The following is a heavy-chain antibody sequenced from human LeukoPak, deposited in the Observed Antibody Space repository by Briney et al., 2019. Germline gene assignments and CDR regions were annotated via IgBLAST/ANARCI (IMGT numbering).Heavy chain of an antibody. CDR2: INLNSGGT. Sequence: ASVKVSCKASGYTFTGYYMHWVRQAPGQGLEWMGWINLNSGGTNYAQKLQGRVTMTTDTSTSTAYMELRSLRSDDTAVYYCARGNNVLRYFDWLDYYYYGMDVWGQGTTITVSS. V-gene: IGHV1-2*02. J-gene: IGHJ6*02. CDR3: ARGNNVLRYFDWLDYYYYGMDV. CDR1: GYTFTGYY. D-gene: IGHD3-9*01.